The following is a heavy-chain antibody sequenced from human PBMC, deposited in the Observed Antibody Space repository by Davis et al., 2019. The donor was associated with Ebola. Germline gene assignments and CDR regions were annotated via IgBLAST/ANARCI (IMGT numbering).Heavy chain of an antibody. CDR1: AFTFADFA. CDR2: IRSKGYGGTT. J-gene: IGHJ3*02. CDR3: SFTTPDAFDI. Sequence: GESLKISCAASAFTFADFAISWFRPAPGKGLEWVGLIRSKGYGGTTEYAASVKGRFTISRDDSKSIAYLQMNSLKTEDTAVYYCSFTTPDAFDIWGQGTMVTVSS. D-gene: IGHD1-14*01. V-gene: IGHV3-49*03.